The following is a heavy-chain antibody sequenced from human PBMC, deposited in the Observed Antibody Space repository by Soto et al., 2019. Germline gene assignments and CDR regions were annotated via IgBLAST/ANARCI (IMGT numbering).Heavy chain of an antibody. D-gene: IGHD3-3*01. CDR2: ISGYNGDT. CDR1: GYTFTSYG. V-gene: IGHV1-18*04. CDR3: ARGSAHDFWSGYFSGPPDYDYGMDV. Sequence: ASVKVSCKASGYTFTSYGISWVRQAPGQGLEWMGWISGYNGDTNYAQKVQGRVTMTTDTSTSTGYMELRSLRSDDTAVYYCARGSAHDFWSGYFSGPPDYDYGMDVWGQGTTVTVSS. J-gene: IGHJ6*02.